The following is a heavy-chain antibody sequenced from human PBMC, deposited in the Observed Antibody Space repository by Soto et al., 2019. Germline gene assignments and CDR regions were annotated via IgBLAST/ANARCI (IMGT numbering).Heavy chain of an antibody. CDR3: ARDIGESLRPGYFDY. CDR1: GYTFTGYY. D-gene: IGHD5-12*01. V-gene: IGHV1-2*02. Sequence: QVQLVQSGAEVKKPGASVKVSCKASGYTFTGYYMHWVRQAPGQGLEWMGWINPNSGGTNYAQKFQGRVTMTRDTSISTAYMELSRLRSDDTAVYYCARDIGESLRPGYFDYWGQGTLVTVSS. J-gene: IGHJ4*02. CDR2: INPNSGGT.